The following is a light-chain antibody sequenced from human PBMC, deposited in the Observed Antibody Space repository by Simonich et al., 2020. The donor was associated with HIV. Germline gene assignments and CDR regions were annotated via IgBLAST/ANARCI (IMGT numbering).Light chain of an antibody. Sequence: AIQLTQSPSSLSASVGDRVTITCRASKGISSALAWYQKKPGKAPKLLIYDASSLESGVPSRFSGSGSGTDFTLTISSLQPEDFATYYCQQFNSYPQTFGQGTRLEIK. CDR3: QQFNSYPQT. V-gene: IGKV1-13*02. J-gene: IGKJ5*01. CDR2: DAS. CDR1: KGISSA.